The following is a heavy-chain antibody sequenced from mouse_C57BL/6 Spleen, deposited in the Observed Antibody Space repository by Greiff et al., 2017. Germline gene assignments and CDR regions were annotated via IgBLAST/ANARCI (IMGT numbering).Heavy chain of an antibody. CDR1: GYTFTSYW. CDR3: ADSSGYAWFAY. V-gene: IGHV1-64*01. CDR2: IHPNSGST. J-gene: IGHJ3*01. D-gene: IGHD3-2*02. Sequence: QVQLQQSGAELVKPGASVKLSCKASGYTFTSYWMHWVKQRPGQGLEWIGMIHPNSGSTNYNEKFKSKATLTVDKSSSTAYMQLSSLTSEDSAVYCCADSSGYAWFAYWGQGTLVTVSA.